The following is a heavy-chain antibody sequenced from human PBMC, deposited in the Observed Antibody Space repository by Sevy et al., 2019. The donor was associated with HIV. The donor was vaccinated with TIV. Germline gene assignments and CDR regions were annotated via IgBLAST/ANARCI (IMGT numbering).Heavy chain of an antibody. D-gene: IGHD2-8*02. CDR1: GFTFSTYA. J-gene: IGHJ2*01. CDR3: AKDGAPYCTGGICFPYWYFDL. CDR2: ISNSGGNI. V-gene: IGHV3-23*01. Sequence: GGSLRLSCAASGFTFSTYAMGWVRQAPGKGLEWVSGISNSGGNIYYADSVKGRFTISRDNSKNTLYRQMNSLRAEDTAVYYCAKDGAPYCTGGICFPYWYFDLWGRGTLVTVSS.